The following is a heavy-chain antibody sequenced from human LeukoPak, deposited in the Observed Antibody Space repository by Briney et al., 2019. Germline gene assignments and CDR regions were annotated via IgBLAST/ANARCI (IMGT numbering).Heavy chain of an antibody. J-gene: IGHJ4*02. CDR1: GGSISSGDYY. CDR2: IYYSGST. V-gene: IGHV4-30-4*01. D-gene: IGHD2-15*01. CDR3: ARVTQLGYCSGGSCYCFDY. Sequence: PSETLSLTCTVSGGSISSGDYYWSWIRQPPGKGLEWIGYIYYSGSTYYNPSLKSRVTISVDTSKNQFSLKLSSVTAAGTAVYYCARVTQLGYCSGGSCYCFDYWGQGTLVTVSS.